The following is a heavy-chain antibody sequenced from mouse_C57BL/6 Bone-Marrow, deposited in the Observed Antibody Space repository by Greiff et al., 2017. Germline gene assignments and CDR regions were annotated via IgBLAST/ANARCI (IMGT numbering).Heavy chain of an antibody. Sequence: EVMLVESGGGLVKPGGSLKLSCAASGFTFSSYAMSWVRQTPEKRLEWVATISDGGSYTYYPDNVKGRFTISRDNAKNNLYLQMSHLKSEDTAMYYCARDWDPYWYFDVWGTGTTVTVSS. J-gene: IGHJ1*03. D-gene: IGHD4-1*01. CDR2: ISDGGSYT. V-gene: IGHV5-4*01. CDR3: ARDWDPYWYFDV. CDR1: GFTFSSYA.